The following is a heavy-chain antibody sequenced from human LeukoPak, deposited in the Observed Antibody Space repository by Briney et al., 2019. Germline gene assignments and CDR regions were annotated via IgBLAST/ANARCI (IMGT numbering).Heavy chain of an antibody. J-gene: IGHJ6*02. Sequence: AGSLRLSCAASGFTFSDHYMSWIRQVPGKGLEWVSYISTSGTYTNYADSVKGRFTISRDNAKNSLYLQMNSLRAEDTAVYYCARGHYGLDVWGQGTTVTVSS. CDR3: ARGHYGLDV. CDR2: ISTSGTYT. V-gene: IGHV3-11*03. CDR1: GFTFSDHY.